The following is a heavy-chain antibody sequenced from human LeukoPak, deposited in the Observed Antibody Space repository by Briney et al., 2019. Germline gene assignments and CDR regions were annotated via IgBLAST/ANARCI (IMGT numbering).Heavy chain of an antibody. CDR2: ISGRDDST. CDR3: AKWGDYDILTGYYDPDY. J-gene: IGHJ4*02. V-gene: IGHV3-23*01. CDR1: GFTVTNYA. Sequence: GGSLRLSCAASGFTVTNYAMCWVRQAPGKGLEWVSAISGRDDSTYYADSVKGRFTISRDTSKNTLFLQMNSLRAEDTAVCYCAKWGDYDILTGYYDPDYWGQGTLVTVSS. D-gene: IGHD3-9*01.